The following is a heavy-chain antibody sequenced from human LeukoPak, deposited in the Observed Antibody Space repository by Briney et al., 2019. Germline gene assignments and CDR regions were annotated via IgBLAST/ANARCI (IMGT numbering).Heavy chain of an antibody. CDR3: ARDLTMYYDILTGYDY. J-gene: IGHJ4*02. CDR1: GFTFSSYS. V-gene: IGHV3-21*01. CDR2: ISSSSSYI. D-gene: IGHD3-9*01. Sequence: GGSLRLSCAASGFTFSSYSMNWVRQAPGKGVEWVSSISSSSSYIYYADSVKGRFTISRDNAKNSLYLQMNSLRAEDTAVYYCARDLTMYYDILTGYDYWGQGTLVTVSS.